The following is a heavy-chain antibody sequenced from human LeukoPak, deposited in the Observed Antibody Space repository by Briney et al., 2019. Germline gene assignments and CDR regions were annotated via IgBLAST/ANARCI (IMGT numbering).Heavy chain of an antibody. CDR1: GFTFSSYS. CDR2: ISSSSSYI. D-gene: IGHD3-22*01. J-gene: IGHJ4*02. V-gene: IGHV3-21*01. Sequence: PGGSLRLSCAASGFTFSSYSLNWVRQATGKGLEGVSSISSSSSYIYYADSVKGRFTISRDNAKNSLYLQMNSLRAEDTALYYCARYYDYDSRGYYYYFDYWGQGTLVTVSS. CDR3: ARYYDYDSRGYYYYFDY.